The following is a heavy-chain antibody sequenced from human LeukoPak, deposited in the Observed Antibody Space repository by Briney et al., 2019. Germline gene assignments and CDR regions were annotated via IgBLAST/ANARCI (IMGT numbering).Heavy chain of an antibody. CDR1: GFTFGSSA. CDR2: FSRSGPDT. J-gene: IGHJ3*02. V-gene: IGHV3-23*01. D-gene: IGHD5-18*01. CDR3: ARGYSSGYGALDI. Sequence: GGSLRLSCAASGFTFGSSAMSWVRQAPGKGPEWVSTFSRSGPDTYYADSVKGRFTIFRDNSKNTLYLQMNSLRAEDTAVYYCARGYSSGYGALDIWGQGTMVTVSS.